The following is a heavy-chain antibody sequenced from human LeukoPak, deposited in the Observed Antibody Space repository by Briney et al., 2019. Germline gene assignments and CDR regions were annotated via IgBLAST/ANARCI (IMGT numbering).Heavy chain of an antibody. J-gene: IGHJ4*02. V-gene: IGHV3-21*01. CDR3: ARGGTVVTYY. Sequence: GGSLRLSCAASGFTFSSYSMNWVRQAPGKGLEWVSSISSSSSYIYYADSVKGRFTISRDNAKNSLYLQITSLRAEDTAVYYCARGGTVVTYYWGQGTLVTVSS. D-gene: IGHD4-23*01. CDR2: ISSSSSYI. CDR1: GFTFSSYS.